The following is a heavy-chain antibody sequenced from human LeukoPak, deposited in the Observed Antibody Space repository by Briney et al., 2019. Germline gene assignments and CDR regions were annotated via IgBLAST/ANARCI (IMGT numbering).Heavy chain of an antibody. CDR2: ISGSGGST. CDR1: GFTFSSYA. Sequence: TGGSLRLSCAASGFTFSSYAMSWVRQAPGKGLEWVSAISGSGGSTYYADSVKGRFTISRDNSKNTLYLQMNSLRAEDTAVYYCAKSLVVITKFDYWGQGTLVTVSS. J-gene: IGHJ4*02. CDR3: AKSLVVITKFDY. V-gene: IGHV3-23*01. D-gene: IGHD3-22*01.